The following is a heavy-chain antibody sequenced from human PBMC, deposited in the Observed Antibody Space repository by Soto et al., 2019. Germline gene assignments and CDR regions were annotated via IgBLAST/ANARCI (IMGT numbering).Heavy chain of an antibody. J-gene: IGHJ4*01. D-gene: IGHD3-3*01. V-gene: IGHV3-23*01. CDR3: AKDLYYDFRSCSGGEYY. CDR2: ISGSGGST. CDR1: GFTFSSYA. Sequence: PEESLRLSCTASGFTFSSYALSWVRQAPGKGLEWVSAISGSGGSTYYADSVKGRFTISRDNSKNTLYLQMNSLRAEDTAVYYCAKDLYYDFRSCSGGEYYWVRGT.